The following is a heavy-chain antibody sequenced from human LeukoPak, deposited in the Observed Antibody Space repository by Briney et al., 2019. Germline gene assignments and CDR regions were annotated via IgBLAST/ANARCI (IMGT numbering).Heavy chain of an antibody. V-gene: IGHV3-7*01. CDR2: IKQDGSEK. CDR1: GFTFSSYW. CDR3: ARKGFFDN. J-gene: IGHJ4*02. Sequence: GGSLRLSCAASGFTFSSYWMSWVRQAPGKGLEWVASIKQDGSEKYFVDSVRGRFTISRDNPKNSLFLRMNSLRAEDTAVYYCARKGFFDNWGQGTLVTVSS.